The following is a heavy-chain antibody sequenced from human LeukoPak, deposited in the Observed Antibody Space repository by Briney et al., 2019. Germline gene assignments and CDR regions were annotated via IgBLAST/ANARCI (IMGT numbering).Heavy chain of an antibody. D-gene: IGHD2-2*01. CDR1: GFTFNTYG. J-gene: IGHJ4*02. Sequence: GGSLRLSCVASGFTFNTYGIHWVRQAPGKGLEWVAGISSDGNNKDYSDSVKGRFTISRDNSKNTLYLQMNSLRAEDTAVYYCAKAAYCASTSCHFSGYAQRPLDSWGQGTLVTVSS. CDR3: AKAAYCASTSCHFSGYAQRPLDS. CDR2: ISSDGNNK. V-gene: IGHV3-30*18.